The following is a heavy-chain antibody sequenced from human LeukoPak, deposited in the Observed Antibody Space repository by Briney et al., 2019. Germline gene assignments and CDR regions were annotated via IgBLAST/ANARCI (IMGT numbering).Heavy chain of an antibody. V-gene: IGHV4-31*03. CDR1: GGSISSGGYY. CDR2: IYYSGST. CDR3: ARDGSRGFDY. D-gene: IGHD3-10*01. J-gene: IGHJ4*02. Sequence: SETLSLTCTVSGGSISSGGYYWGWIHQHPGKGLEWIGYIYYSGSTYYNPSLKSRVTISVDTSKNQFSLKLSSVTAADTAVYYCARDGSRGFDYWGQGTLVTVSS.